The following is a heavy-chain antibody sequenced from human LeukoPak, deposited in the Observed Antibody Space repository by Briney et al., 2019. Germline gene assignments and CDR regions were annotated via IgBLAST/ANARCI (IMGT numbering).Heavy chain of an antibody. D-gene: IGHD3-3*01. J-gene: IGHJ4*02. CDR2: ISYDGSNK. Sequence: GRSLRLSCAASGFTFSSYGMHWVRQAPGKGLEWVAVISYDGSNKYYADSVKGRFTISRDNSKNTLCLQMNSLRAEDTAVYYCAKDFDEIFGVVIPLDWGQGTLVTVSS. CDR1: GFTFSSYG. V-gene: IGHV3-30*18. CDR3: AKDFDEIFGVVIPLD.